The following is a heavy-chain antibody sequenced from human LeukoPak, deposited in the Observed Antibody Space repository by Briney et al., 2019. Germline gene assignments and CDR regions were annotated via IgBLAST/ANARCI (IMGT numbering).Heavy chain of an antibody. CDR1: GISLSNYA. V-gene: IGHV3-23*01. CDR3: AKRGIVIRGILVIGYHQEAYHYDY. D-gene: IGHD3-10*01. Sequence: GGSLRLSCVVSGISLSNYAMSWVRQAPGKGLEWVSYISERGGSTAYGDPVKGRFTISRDNSLNTLYLQMSSLRAEDTAVYFCAKRGIVIRGILVIGYHQEAYHYDYWGQGVLVTVSS. J-gene: IGHJ4*02. CDR2: ISERGGST.